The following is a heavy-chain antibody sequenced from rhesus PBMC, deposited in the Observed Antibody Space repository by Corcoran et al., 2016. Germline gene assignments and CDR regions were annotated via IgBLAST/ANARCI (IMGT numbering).Heavy chain of an antibody. CDR1: GGSFSGYY. CDR2: ISGSSGIT. D-gene: IGHD1-44*02. J-gene: IGHJ4*01. CDR3: ARSSGIVGALFDY. Sequence: QVQLQESGPGLVKPSETLSLTCAVSGGSFSGYYWGWIRQPPGKGLERIGYISGSSGITDYNPALQSRVTISTDTSKNQFSLKLSSVTAADTAVYYCARSSGIVGALFDYWGQGVLVTVSS. V-gene: IGHV4-165*01.